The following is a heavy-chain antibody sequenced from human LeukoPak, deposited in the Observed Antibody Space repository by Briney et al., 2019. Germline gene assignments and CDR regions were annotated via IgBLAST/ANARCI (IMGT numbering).Heavy chain of an antibody. CDR2: INSDGSST. D-gene: IGHD6-6*01. Sequence: GGSLRLSCAASGFTFSAYRMRWVRQAPGKGLVWVSRINSDGSSTTYADSVKGRFTISRDNAKNTLYLEMNSLRAEDTAVYYCARARGSSSYYYYMDVWGRGTTVTVSS. CDR3: ARARGSSSYYYYMDV. CDR1: GFTFSAYR. J-gene: IGHJ6*03. V-gene: IGHV3-74*01.